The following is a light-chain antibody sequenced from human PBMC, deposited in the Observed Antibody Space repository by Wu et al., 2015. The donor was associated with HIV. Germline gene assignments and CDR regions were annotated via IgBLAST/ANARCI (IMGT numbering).Light chain of an antibody. Sequence: AIQMMQSPSSLSRSIGDRVTITCRASQGIRSDLGWYQQKPGKAPKLLIYAASNLQSGVPSRFSGSGSGTDFTLTITNLQPEDFATYFCLQDYSYPRTFGQGTTVEIK. CDR3: LQDYSYPRT. V-gene: IGKV1-6*01. CDR1: QGIRSD. CDR2: AAS. J-gene: IGKJ1*01.